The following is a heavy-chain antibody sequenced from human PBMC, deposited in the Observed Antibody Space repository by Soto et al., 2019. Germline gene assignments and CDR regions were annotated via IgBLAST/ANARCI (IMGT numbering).Heavy chain of an antibody. V-gene: IGHV4-38-2*01. D-gene: IGHD1-1*01. Sequence: GSLRLSCAASGFTLSSNSYWGWIRQPPGEGLQWIGSSSYNGGTFFNPSLKGRVDISIDASKRQSSLQVTSVTAADSAVYYCARHRIEVVWRGFDYWGQGRQVTVS. CDR1: GFTLSSNSY. J-gene: IGHJ4*02. CDR2: SSYNGGT. CDR3: ARHRIEVVWRGFDY.